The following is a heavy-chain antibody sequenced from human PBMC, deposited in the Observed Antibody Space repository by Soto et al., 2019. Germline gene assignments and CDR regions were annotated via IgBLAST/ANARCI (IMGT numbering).Heavy chain of an antibody. CDR1: GGSISSSNW. Sequence: QVQLQESGPGLVKPSGTLSLTCAVSGGSISSSNWWSWVRQPPGKGLEWIGGIYHSGNTNYNPSLKSGVTMGVDKSSNQFSLKLSSVTAADTAVYYCARRWGEGRVDYWGQGTLVTVSS. D-gene: IGHD3-10*01. J-gene: IGHJ4*02. V-gene: IGHV4-4*02. CDR2: IYHSGNT. CDR3: ARRWGEGRVDY.